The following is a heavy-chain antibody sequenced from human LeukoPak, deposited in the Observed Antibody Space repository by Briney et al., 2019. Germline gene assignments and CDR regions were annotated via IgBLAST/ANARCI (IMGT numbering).Heavy chain of an antibody. Sequence: GSLRLSCAASGFTFSSYWMSWVRQAPGKGLEWVANIKQDGSEKYYVDSVKGRFTISSDNAKNSLYLQMNSLRAEDTAVYYCARALSSSEVDYFDYWGQGTLVTVSS. V-gene: IGHV3-7*01. CDR1: GFTFSSYW. J-gene: IGHJ4*02. CDR3: ARALSSSEVDYFDY. D-gene: IGHD6-6*01. CDR2: IKQDGSEK.